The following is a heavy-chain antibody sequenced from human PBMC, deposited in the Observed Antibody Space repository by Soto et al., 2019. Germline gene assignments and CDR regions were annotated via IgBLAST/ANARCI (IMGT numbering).Heavy chain of an antibody. V-gene: IGHV3-23*01. J-gene: IGHJ4*02. CDR3: AKDLKGGTRQLVTVAWFDY. Sequence: EVQLLEFGGGLVQPGGSLRLSCAASGFTFSSYAMSWVRQAPGKGLEWVSAISGSGGSTYYADSVKGRFTISRDNSKNTLYLQMNSLRAEDTAVYYCAKDLKGGTRQLVTVAWFDYWGQGTLVTVSS. D-gene: IGHD6-13*01. CDR2: ISGSGGST. CDR1: GFTFSSYA.